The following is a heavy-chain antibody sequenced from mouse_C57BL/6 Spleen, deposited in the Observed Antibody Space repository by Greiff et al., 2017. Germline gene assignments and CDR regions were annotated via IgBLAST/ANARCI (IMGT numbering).Heavy chain of an antibody. D-gene: IGHD2-12*01. CDR2: ISDGGSYT. Sequence: EVQRVESGGGLVKPGGSLKLSCAASGFTFSSYAMSWVRQTPEKRLEWVATISDGGSYTYYPDNVKGRFTISRDNAKNNLYLQMSHLKSEDTAMYYCARVPYSPDYFDYWGQGTTLTVSS. V-gene: IGHV5-4*01. CDR1: GFTFSSYA. CDR3: ARVPYSPDYFDY. J-gene: IGHJ2*01.